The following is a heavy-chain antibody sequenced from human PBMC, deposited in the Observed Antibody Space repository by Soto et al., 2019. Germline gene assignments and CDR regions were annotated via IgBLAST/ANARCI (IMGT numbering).Heavy chain of an antibody. V-gene: IGHV3-30-3*01. CDR1: GLTFSSYA. J-gene: IGHJ5*01. CDR2: ISYDGSNK. Sequence: GGSLRLSSPASGLTFSSYAMHWVRQAPGKGLEWVAVISYDGSNKYYADSVKGRFTISIDNSKNTVYLQMISLTAEDTAVYYCAKEGDCGDYAGECWFDSWGQGSLVTVSS. D-gene: IGHD4-17*01. CDR3: AKEGDCGDYAGECWFDS.